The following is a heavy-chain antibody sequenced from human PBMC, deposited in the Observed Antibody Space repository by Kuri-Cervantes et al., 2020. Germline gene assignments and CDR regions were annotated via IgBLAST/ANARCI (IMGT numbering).Heavy chain of an antibody. V-gene: IGHV3-30*18. CDR2: ISYDGSNK. J-gene: IGHJ4*02. Sequence: GESLKISCAASGFTFSSYGMHWVRQAPGKGLEWVAVISYDGSNKYYADSVKGRFTISRDNSKNTLYLQMNSLRAEDTAVYYCAKPYYYDSSGYYYSNYWGQGTLVTVSS. CDR3: AKPYYYDSSGYYYSNY. CDR1: GFTFSSYG. D-gene: IGHD3-22*01.